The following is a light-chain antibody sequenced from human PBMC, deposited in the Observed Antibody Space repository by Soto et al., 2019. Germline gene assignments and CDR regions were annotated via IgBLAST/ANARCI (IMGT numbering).Light chain of an antibody. CDR1: NSRSGSNY. Sequence: CVLPKPASGYGTPGRRGTISKKTSNSRSGSNYVYWYQQLPGTAPKLLIYRNDQRPSGVPDRFSGSKSGTSASLAISGLRSEDEADYYCAKWDDSLRVYVFGTGTKVTVL. V-gene: IGLV1-47*01. CDR2: RND. J-gene: IGLJ1*01. CDR3: AKWDDSLRVYV.